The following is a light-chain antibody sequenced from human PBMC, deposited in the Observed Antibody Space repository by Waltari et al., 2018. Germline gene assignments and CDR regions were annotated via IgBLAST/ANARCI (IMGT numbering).Light chain of an antibody. V-gene: IGKV1-39*01. J-gene: IGKJ2*01. CDR1: QSISSY. Sequence: DIQMTQSPSSLSACVGDRVTITCRASQSISSYLNWYPQKPGKAPKLLIYAASSLQSGVPSRFSGSGSGTDFTLTISSLQPEDFATYYCQQSYSTPQTFGQGTKLEIK. CDR3: QQSYSTPQT. CDR2: AAS.